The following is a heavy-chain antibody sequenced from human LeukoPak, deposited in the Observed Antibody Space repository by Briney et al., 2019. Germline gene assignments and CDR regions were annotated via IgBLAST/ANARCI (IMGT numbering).Heavy chain of an antibody. CDR3: ARTWIQLWFDY. Sequence: ASVKVSCKASGYTFTSYGISWVRQAPGQGLEWMGWINPNSGGTNYAQKFQGRVTMTRDTSISTAYMELSRLRSDDTAVYYCARTWIQLWFDYWGQGTLVTVSS. V-gene: IGHV1-2*02. CDR1: GYTFTSYG. D-gene: IGHD5-18*01. CDR2: INPNSGGT. J-gene: IGHJ4*02.